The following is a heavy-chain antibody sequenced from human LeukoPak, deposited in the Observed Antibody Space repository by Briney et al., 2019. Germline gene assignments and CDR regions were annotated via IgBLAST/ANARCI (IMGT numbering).Heavy chain of an antibody. J-gene: IGHJ4*02. CDR1: GFTFSSYT. CDR3: AKGYSSTSYYLDY. V-gene: IGHV3-23*01. Sequence: GGPLRLSCIASGFTFSSYTMSWVRRAPGKGLEWVSSINGGGDSATYADSVKGRFTISRDNSRNTVFLQVNSLRAEDTAVYYCAKGYSSTSYYLDYWGQGTLVTVSS. CDR2: INGGGDSA. D-gene: IGHD2-2*01.